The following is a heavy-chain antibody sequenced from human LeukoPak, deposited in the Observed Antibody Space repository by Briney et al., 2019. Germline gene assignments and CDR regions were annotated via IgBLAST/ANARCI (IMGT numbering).Heavy chain of an antibody. CDR1: GYTFTSYD. V-gene: IGHV1-8*01. CDR2: MNPNSGNT. CDR3: ARREDALRYLDLFDY. D-gene: IGHD3-9*01. Sequence: ASVKVSCKASGYTFTSYDINWVRQATGQGLEWMGWMNPNSGNTGYAQEFQGRVTMTRNTSISTAYMELSSLRSEDTAVYYCARREDALRYLDLFDYWGQGTLVTVSS. J-gene: IGHJ4*02.